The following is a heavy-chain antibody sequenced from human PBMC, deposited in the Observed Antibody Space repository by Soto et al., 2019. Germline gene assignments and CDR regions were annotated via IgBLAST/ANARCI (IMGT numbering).Heavy chain of an antibody. Sequence: ASVKVSCKTSGFTFTSYALHWVRQAPGQRPEWMGWINGGYGHTKYSKHFQDRVTITRDTSASTAYLELSSLTSEDTAIYYCARGYAVDSDGYYNDRFDHWGQGTLGIGSS. D-gene: IGHD1-26*01. CDR1: GFTFTSYA. CDR3: ARGYAVDSDGYYNDRFDH. CDR2: INGGYGHT. J-gene: IGHJ5*02. V-gene: IGHV1-3*01.